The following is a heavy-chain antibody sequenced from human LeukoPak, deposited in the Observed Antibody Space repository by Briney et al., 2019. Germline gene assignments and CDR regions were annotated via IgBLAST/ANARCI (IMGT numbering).Heavy chain of an antibody. CDR1: GFTFSNYA. CDR2: ISGSGRST. J-gene: IGHJ4*02. CDR3: ARVEGNIVTTTEGYFDY. D-gene: IGHD5-12*01. Sequence: GGSLRLSCAASGFTFSNYAMSWVRQAPGKGLEWVSAISGSGRSTYYADSVKGRFTISRDNAKNSLYLQMNSLRAEDTAVYYCARVEGNIVTTTEGYFDYWGQGTLVTVSS. V-gene: IGHV3-23*01.